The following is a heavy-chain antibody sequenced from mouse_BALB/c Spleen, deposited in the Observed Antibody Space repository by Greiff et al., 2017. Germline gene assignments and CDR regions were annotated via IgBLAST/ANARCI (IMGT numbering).Heavy chain of an antibody. J-gene: IGHJ4*01. Sequence: EVKLMESGGDLVKPGGSLKLSCAASGFTFSSYGMSWVRQTPDKRLEWVATISSGGSYTYYPDSVKGRFTISRDNAKNTLYLQMSSLKSEDTAMYYCARRYDGYYHAMDYWGRGTSVTVSS. D-gene: IGHD2-3*01. V-gene: IGHV5-6*02. CDR2: ISSGGSYT. CDR3: ARRYDGYYHAMDY. CDR1: GFTFSSYG.